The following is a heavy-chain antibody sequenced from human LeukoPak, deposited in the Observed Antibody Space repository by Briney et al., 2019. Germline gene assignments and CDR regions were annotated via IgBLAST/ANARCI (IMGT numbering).Heavy chain of an antibody. CDR1: GGSISSSSYY. Sequence: SETLSLTCTVSGGSISSSSYYWGWIRQPPGKGLEWIGSIYYSGSTYYNPSLKSRVTISVDTSKNQFSLKLSSVTAADTAVYYCARVGSSGYLFDYWGQGTLVTVSS. V-gene: IGHV4-39*07. J-gene: IGHJ4*02. CDR3: ARVGSSGYLFDY. D-gene: IGHD3-22*01. CDR2: IYYSGST.